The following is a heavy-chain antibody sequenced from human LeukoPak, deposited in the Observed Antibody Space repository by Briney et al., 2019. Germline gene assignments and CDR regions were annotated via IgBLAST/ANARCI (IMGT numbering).Heavy chain of an antibody. D-gene: IGHD2-21*02. J-gene: IGHJ4*02. Sequence: PGGSLRLSCAASGFTFSSYGMPWVRQAPGKGLEWVAVIWYDGSNKYYADSVKGRFTISRDNSKNTLYLQMNSLRAEDTAVYYCARGIAVSYCGGDCYSFCFDYWGQGTLVTVSS. V-gene: IGHV3-33*01. CDR2: IWYDGSNK. CDR1: GFTFSSYG. CDR3: ARGIAVSYCGGDCYSFCFDY.